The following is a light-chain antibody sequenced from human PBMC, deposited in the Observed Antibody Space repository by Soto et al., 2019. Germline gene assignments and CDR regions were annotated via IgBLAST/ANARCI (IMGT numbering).Light chain of an antibody. CDR3: SSYAASNNFYFV. J-gene: IGLJ3*02. CDR1: SSDVGGYNY. V-gene: IGLV2-8*01. Sequence: QSVLTQPPSASGSPGQSVTISCTGTSSDVGGYNYVSWYQQYPGRAPKLMIYEVTKRPSGVPDRFSGSKSGTTASLTVSGLQAEDEADYYGSSYAASNNFYFVFGGGTQLTVL. CDR2: EVT.